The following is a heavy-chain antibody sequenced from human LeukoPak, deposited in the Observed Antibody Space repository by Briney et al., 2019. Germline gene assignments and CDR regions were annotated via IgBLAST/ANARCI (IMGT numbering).Heavy chain of an antibody. CDR2: ISSRSSYK. V-gene: IGHV3-21*06. J-gene: IGHJ4*02. Sequence: GGSLRLSRAASRFTFSSYSMNWIRQAPGKGLEWVSAISSRSSYKYYADSVKGRFTVSRDNAKNSLYLEMNSLRVDDTAVYYCAREGTMISSFDYWGQGTLVTVSS. CDR1: RFTFSSYS. CDR3: AREGTMISSFDY. D-gene: IGHD3-22*01.